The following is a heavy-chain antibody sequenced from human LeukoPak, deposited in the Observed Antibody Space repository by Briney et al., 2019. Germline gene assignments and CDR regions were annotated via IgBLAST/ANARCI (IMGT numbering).Heavy chain of an antibody. D-gene: IGHD5-12*01. CDR2: IYYGGST. Sequence: SETLSLTCTVSGGSISGYYWSWIRQPPGKGLEWIGYIYYGGSTNYNPSLKSRLTISLDTSKNKFSLKLSSVTAADAAVYYCARVGDIVATVLFDYWGQGTLVTVSS. V-gene: IGHV4-59*08. J-gene: IGHJ4*02. CDR1: GGSISGYY. CDR3: ARVGDIVATVLFDY.